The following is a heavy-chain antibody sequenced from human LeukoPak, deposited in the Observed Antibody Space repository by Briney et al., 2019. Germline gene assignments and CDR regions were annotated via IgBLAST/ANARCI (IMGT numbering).Heavy chain of an antibody. J-gene: IGHJ6*02. CDR2: ISAYNGNT. Sequence: ASVKVSCKASGYTFTSYGISWVRQAPGQGLEWMGWISAYNGNTNYAQKLQGRVTMTTDTSTSTAYMELRSLRSDDTAVYYCARDHLIIPGFGELLPIYYYYGMDVWGQGTTVTVSS. D-gene: IGHD3-10*01. V-gene: IGHV1-18*01. CDR3: ARDHLIIPGFGELLPIYYYYGMDV. CDR1: GYTFTSYG.